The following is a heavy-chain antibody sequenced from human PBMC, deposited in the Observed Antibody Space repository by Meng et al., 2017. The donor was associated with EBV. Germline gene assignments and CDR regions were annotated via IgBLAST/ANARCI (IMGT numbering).Heavy chain of an antibody. J-gene: IGHJ4*02. CDR2: LIPMSDAP. V-gene: IGHV1-69*01. Sequence: QVQVGAAGAEVKKPGSSVKVSCWTSGGTFRSDAVSWVRQAPGQGLEWMGGLIPMSDAPHYAQKFQGRVTITADESTSTHYMHLSGLTSDDTAVYYCASESGRGFTPDYWGQGTLVTVSS. CDR3: ASESGRGFTPDY. CDR1: GGTFRSDA. D-gene: IGHD3-10*01.